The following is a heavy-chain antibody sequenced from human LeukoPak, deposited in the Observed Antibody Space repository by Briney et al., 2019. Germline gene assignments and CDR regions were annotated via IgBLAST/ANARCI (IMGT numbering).Heavy chain of an antibody. D-gene: IGHD3-10*01. CDR3: ATISMVRGAIEVYGMDV. Sequence: GTSVKVSCKGSGYTLTELSMHWVRQAPGKGLEWMGGFDPEDGETIYAQKFQGRVTMTEDTSTDTAYMELSSLRSEDTAVYYCATISMVRGAIEVYGMDVWGQGTTVTVSS. J-gene: IGHJ6*02. V-gene: IGHV1-24*01. CDR1: GYTLTELS. CDR2: FDPEDGET.